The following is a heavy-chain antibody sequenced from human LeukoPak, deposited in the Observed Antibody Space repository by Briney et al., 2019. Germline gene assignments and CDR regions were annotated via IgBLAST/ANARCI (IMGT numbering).Heavy chain of an antibody. CDR1: GFTFSAYS. D-gene: IGHD3-22*01. J-gene: IGHJ4*02. Sequence: GGSLSLSCAASGFTFSAYSMNWVRQAPGKGLEWVSYISGGGGTIYYADSVKGRFTISRDNAKNSLHLQMDSLRVGDTAVYYCARNQEIDYYDSSGFYWGVEYWGQGTLVTVSS. CDR3: ARNQEIDYYDSSGFYWGVEY. CDR2: ISGGGGTI. V-gene: IGHV3-48*01.